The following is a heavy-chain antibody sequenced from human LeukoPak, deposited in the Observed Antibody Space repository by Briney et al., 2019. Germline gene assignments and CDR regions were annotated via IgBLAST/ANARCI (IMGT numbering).Heavy chain of an antibody. V-gene: IGHV1-18*01. CDR1: GYTFTSYG. Sequence: GASVKVSCKASGYTFTSYGISWVRQAPGQGLEWTGWISAYNGNTNYAQKLQGRVTMTTDTSTSTAYMELRSLRSEDTAVYYCARVGSYYYDSSGPPPDYWGQGTLVTVSS. D-gene: IGHD3-22*01. CDR3: ARVGSYYYDSSGPPPDY. J-gene: IGHJ4*02. CDR2: ISAYNGNT.